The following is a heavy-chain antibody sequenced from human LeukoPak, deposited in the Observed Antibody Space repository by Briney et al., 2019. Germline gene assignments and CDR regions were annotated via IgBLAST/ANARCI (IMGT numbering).Heavy chain of an antibody. J-gene: IGHJ4*02. D-gene: IGHD3-22*01. Sequence: GGSLRLSCAASGFIFSDYAMNWIRQAPGKGLEWVLSISSSGALIYYADLVEGRFTIARDNAKNSLYLQMNSLRAEDTAVYYCARGVGNYRYYFDFWGQGTLVTVSS. CDR1: GFIFSDYA. CDR3: ARGVGNYRYYFDF. CDR2: ISSSGALI. V-gene: IGHV3-21*01.